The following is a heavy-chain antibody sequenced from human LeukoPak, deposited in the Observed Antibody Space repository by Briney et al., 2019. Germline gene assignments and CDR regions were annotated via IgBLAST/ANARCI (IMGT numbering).Heavy chain of an antibody. CDR2: ISSSGSTI. CDR1: GFTFSIYS. V-gene: IGHV3-48*04. D-gene: IGHD5-18*01. Sequence: GESLKISCAASGFTFSIYSMNWVRQAPGKGLEWVSYISSSGSTIYYADSVKGRFTISRDNAKNSLYLQMNSLRAEDTAVYYCARIRRGYSYGYDVDYWGQGTLVTVSS. CDR3: ARIRRGYSYGYDVDY. J-gene: IGHJ4*02.